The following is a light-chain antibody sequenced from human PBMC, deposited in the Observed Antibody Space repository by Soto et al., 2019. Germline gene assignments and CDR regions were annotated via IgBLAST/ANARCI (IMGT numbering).Light chain of an antibody. CDR2: EVS. CDR1: SSDVGSYNL. J-gene: IGLJ1*01. Sequence: SALTQPASVSGSPGQSITISCTGTSSDVGSYNLVSWYQQHPGKAPKLMIYEVSKRPSGVSNRFSGSKSGNTASLTISGLQAEDEADYYCCSYAGSTYVFGTGTKVTVL. CDR3: CSYAGSTYV. V-gene: IGLV2-23*02.